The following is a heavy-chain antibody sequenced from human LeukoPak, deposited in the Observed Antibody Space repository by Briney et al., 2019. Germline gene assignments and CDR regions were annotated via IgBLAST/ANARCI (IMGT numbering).Heavy chain of an antibody. CDR1: GFTFSSYA. CDR2: ISYDGSNK. J-gene: IGHJ5*02. D-gene: IGHD5-18*01. V-gene: IGHV3-30*04. CDR3: ARDHGDTAILP. Sequence: GGSLRLSCAASGFTFSSYAMHWVRQAPGKGLEWVAVISYDGSNKYYADSVKGRFTISRDNSKNTLYLQMNSLRAEDTAVYYCARDHGDTAILPGGQGTLVTVSS.